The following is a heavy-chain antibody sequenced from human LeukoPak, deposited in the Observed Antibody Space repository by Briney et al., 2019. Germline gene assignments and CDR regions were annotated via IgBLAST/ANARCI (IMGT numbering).Heavy chain of an antibody. CDR3: AKVRGTYSSDYFFDY. J-gene: IGHJ4*02. Sequence: GRSLSLSCAASGFTFDNYAMHWVRQAPGEGLEWLSIISWNSGYIGYADSVKGRFTISRDNAKKSLDLQMNSLRAEDTAFYYCAKVRGTYSSDYFFDYWGQGTLVTVSS. V-gene: IGHV3-9*01. D-gene: IGHD6-19*01. CDR2: ISWNSGYI. CDR1: GFTFDNYA.